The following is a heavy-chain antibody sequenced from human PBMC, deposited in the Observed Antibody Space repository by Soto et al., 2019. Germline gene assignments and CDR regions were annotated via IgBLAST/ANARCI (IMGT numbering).Heavy chain of an antibody. CDR2: ISGNGGRT. V-gene: IGHV3-23*01. J-gene: IGHJ3*01. D-gene: IGHD3-22*01. CDR3: AKVQRSMIVVALDAFDV. Sequence: EVQLLESGGGLVQPGGSLRLSCAASGFTFSSYAMKWVRQAPGKGLEWVSGISGNGGRTYYADSVKGRFTISRDNSKSMVYLQMNSLRAEDTAKYYCAKVQRSMIVVALDAFDVWGQGAMVTVSS. CDR1: GFTFSSYA.